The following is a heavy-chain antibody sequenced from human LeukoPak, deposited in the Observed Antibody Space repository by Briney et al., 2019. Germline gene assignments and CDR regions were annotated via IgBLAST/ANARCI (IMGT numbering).Heavy chain of an antibody. CDR1: GYTFTNYG. CDR3: ARDGQATETWAMDIVDY. J-gene: IGHJ4*02. Sequence: ASVKVSFKASGYTFTNYGVSWVRQAPGQGLEWMGWIRARNGDTRYPQKFQGRVTLTTDTSTSTAYMELRSLRSDDTAVFYCARDGQATETWAMDIVDYWGQGTLVTVSS. D-gene: IGHD2-2*03. V-gene: IGHV1-18*01. CDR2: IRARNGDT.